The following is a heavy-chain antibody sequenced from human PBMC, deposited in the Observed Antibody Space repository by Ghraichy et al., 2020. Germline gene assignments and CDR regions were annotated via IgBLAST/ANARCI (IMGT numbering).Heavy chain of an antibody. J-gene: IGHJ4*02. CDR2: SIAIFGTA. Sequence: MGGGRQAAGQGLGWRGGSIAIFGTANYAQKFQGRVTITADESTSTAYMELSSLRSEDTAVYYCARIGFFSGIKGGTIFGSFDYWGQGTLVTVSS. V-gene: IGHV1-69*01. D-gene: IGHD3-3*01. CDR3: ARIGFFSGIKGGTIFGSFDY.